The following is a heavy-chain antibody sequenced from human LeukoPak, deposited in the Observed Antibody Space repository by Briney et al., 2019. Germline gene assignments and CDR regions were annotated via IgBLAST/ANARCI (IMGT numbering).Heavy chain of an antibody. Sequence: KSSETLSLTCTVSGDSISSGRYYWSWIRQPAGKGLEWIGRIYITGSTDYNPSLKSRVTISLDTSKNRFSLKLTSVTAADTAVYYCASNSVGMGFEYWGQGTLVTVSS. CDR2: IYITGST. CDR1: GDSISSGRYY. CDR3: ASNSVGMGFEY. V-gene: IGHV4-61*02. J-gene: IGHJ4*02. D-gene: IGHD5/OR15-5a*01.